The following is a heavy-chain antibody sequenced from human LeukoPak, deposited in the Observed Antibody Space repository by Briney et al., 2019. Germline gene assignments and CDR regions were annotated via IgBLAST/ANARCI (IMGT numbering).Heavy chain of an antibody. Sequence: ASVKVSCKASGYTFTGYYMHWVRQAPGQGLELMGWINPNSGGTNYEQKFQGRVTMTRDTSISTAYMELSRLRSDDTAVYYCARDQSITMVRVAFDIWGQGTMVTVSS. J-gene: IGHJ3*02. CDR3: ARDQSITMVRVAFDI. CDR1: GYTFTGYY. CDR2: INPNSGGT. D-gene: IGHD3-10*01. V-gene: IGHV1-2*02.